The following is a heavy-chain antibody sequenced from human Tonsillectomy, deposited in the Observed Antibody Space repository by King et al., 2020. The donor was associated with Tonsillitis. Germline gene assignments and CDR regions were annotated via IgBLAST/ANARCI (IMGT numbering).Heavy chain of an antibody. J-gene: IGHJ4*02. V-gene: IGHV4-59*01. CDR1: GGSISSYY. CDR3: ARVTTREDDSSGYWGGDFDY. Sequence: QLQESGPGLVKPSETLSLTCTVSGGSISSYYWSWIRQPPGKGLEWIGYIYYSGSTNYNTSLKSRVTISVDTSKNQFSLKLSSVTAADTAVYYCARVTTREDDSSGYWGGDFDYWGQGTLVTVSS. CDR2: IYYSGST. D-gene: IGHD3-22*01.